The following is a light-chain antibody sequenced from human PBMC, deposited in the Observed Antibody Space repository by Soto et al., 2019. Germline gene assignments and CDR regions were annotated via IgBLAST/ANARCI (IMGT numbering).Light chain of an antibody. J-gene: IGLJ1*01. CDR3: SSYTSSSTLV. CDR2: EVS. Sequence: QSVLTQPPSVSGAPGQRVTISCAGGSSNIGAGYNYVSWYQQHPGKAPKLMIYEVSNRPSGVSNRFSGSKSGNTASLTISGLQAEDEADYYCSSYTSSSTLVFGTGTKVTVL. CDR1: SSNIGAGYNY. V-gene: IGLV2-14*01.